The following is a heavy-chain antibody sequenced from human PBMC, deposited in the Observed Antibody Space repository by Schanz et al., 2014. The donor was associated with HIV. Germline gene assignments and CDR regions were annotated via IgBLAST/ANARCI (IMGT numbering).Heavy chain of an antibody. J-gene: IGHJ4*03. V-gene: IGHV3-11*01. CDR3: ARARFGD. D-gene: IGHD3-3*01. CDR2: ISGSSDAV. Sequence: QVQLVESGGGVVQPGRSLRLSCTASGLTFSDHYTSSPPLAPGQGLEWVSFISGSSDAVFYADSVKGRFTVSRDNTKNLLFLQMNSLSAADTAVYFCARARFGDWGQGTLVTVSS. CDR1: GLTFSDHY.